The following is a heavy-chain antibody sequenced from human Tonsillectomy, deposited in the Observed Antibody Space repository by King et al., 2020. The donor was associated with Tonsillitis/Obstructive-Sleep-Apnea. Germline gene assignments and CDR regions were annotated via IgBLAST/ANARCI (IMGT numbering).Heavy chain of an antibody. J-gene: IGHJ1*01. D-gene: IGHD4-17*01. V-gene: IGHV1-69*12. CDR1: GGTFSSYA. CDR3: ARQDYGDYVSDEYFQH. CDR2: IIPIFVTA. Sequence: QLVQSGAEVKKPGSSVKVSCKASGGTFSSYAISWVRQAPGQGLEWMGGIIPIFVTANYAQKFQGRVTITADESTSTAYMELSSLRFEDTAVYYCARQDYGDYVSDEYFQHWGQGTLVTVSS.